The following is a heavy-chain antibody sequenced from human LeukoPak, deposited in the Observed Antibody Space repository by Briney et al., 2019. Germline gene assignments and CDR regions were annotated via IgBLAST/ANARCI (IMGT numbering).Heavy chain of an antibody. CDR2: ISYDGSNK. Sequence: GGSLRLSCAASGFTFSSYGMHWVRQAPGKGLEGVAVISYDGSNKYYADSVKGRFTISRDNSKNTLYLQMNSLRAEDTAVYYCAKGRLRYFDWLSAQLDPWGQGTLVTVSS. CDR3: AKGRLRYFDWLSAQLDP. D-gene: IGHD3-9*01. V-gene: IGHV3-30*18. J-gene: IGHJ5*02. CDR1: GFTFSSYG.